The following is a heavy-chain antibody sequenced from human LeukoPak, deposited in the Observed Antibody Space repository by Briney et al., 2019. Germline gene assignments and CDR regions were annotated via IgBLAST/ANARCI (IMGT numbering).Heavy chain of an antibody. J-gene: IGHJ4*02. CDR2: LSSSGSTI. CDR3: ARDQGIVGANDY. V-gene: IGHV3-11*04. Sequence: PGGSLRLSCAASGFTFSDFYMSWIRQAPGKGLEWVSYLSSSGSTIYYADPVKGRFTISRDNAKNSLYLQMNSLRAEDTAVYYCARDQGIVGANDYWGQGTLVTVSS. CDR1: GFTFSDFY. D-gene: IGHD1-26*01.